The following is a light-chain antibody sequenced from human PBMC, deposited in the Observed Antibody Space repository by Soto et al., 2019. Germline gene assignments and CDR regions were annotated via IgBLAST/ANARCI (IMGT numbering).Light chain of an antibody. Sequence: QSVLTQPPSASGTPGQRVTISCSGSNSNIGSNTVNWYQQFPGAAPKLLVYSSNLRPSGVPDRFSGSKSGTSASLAISGLQSEDESDYYCISYTVSRSYVFGTGTKLTVL. V-gene: IGLV1-44*01. J-gene: IGLJ1*01. CDR3: ISYTVSRSYV. CDR2: SSN. CDR1: NSNIGSNT.